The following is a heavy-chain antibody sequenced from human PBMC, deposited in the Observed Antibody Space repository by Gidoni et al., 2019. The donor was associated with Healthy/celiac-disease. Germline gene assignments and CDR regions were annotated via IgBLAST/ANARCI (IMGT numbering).Heavy chain of an antibody. V-gene: IGHV1-69*04. Sequence: QVQLVQSGAEVKTPGSSVKVSCKASGGTFSRSPISWVRQAPGQGLEWMGRITPSLGIANYAQKFQGRVTITADKSTSTAYMELRSLRSEDTAVYYCARDRGAFRGSSAVDAFDIWGQGTMVTVSS. J-gene: IGHJ3*02. D-gene: IGHD1-26*01. CDR2: ITPSLGIA. CDR1: GGTFSRSP. CDR3: ARDRGAFRGSSAVDAFDI.